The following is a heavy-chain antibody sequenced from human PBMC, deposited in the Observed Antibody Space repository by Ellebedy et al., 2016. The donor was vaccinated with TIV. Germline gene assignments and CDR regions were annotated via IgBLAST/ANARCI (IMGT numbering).Heavy chain of an antibody. CDR3: ARRTTVVRGTDAFDI. J-gene: IGHJ3*02. Sequence: GSLRLSXSVSGASITSHYWSWIRQTPEKGLEWLAYIHFTGTTTYNPSLKSRITMLLDTSKSQFYLNMTSVSAADTAVYFCARRTTVVRGTDAFDIWGQGTMVTVSS. CDR1: GASITSHY. V-gene: IGHV4-59*11. CDR2: IHFTGTT. D-gene: IGHD3-10*01.